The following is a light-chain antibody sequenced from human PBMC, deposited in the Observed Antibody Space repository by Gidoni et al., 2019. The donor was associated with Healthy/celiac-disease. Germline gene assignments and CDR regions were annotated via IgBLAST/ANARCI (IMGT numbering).Light chain of an antibody. CDR3: QAWDSSTGV. Sequence: SYELTQPPSVSVSPGQTASITCSGDKLGDKYACWYQQTPGQSPVLVIYQDSKRPSGIPERFSGSKSGNTATLTISGTQAMDEADYYCQAWDSSTGVFGGGTKLTVL. V-gene: IGLV3-1*01. J-gene: IGLJ2*01. CDR1: KLGDKY. CDR2: QDS.